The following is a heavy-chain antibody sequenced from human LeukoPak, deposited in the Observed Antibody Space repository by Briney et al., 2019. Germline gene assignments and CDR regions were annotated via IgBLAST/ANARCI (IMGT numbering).Heavy chain of an antibody. Sequence: PGGSLRPSCAASGFTFSSYSMNWVRQAPGKGLEWLSYINSSSSYIYYADSVKVRFTISRDNAKNLMYLQMNRLRAEDTAVYYCARTLDFDGLPINWFDPWGQGTLVTVSS. V-gene: IGHV3-21*05. CDR2: INSSSSYI. CDR1: GFTFSSYS. D-gene: IGHD3-9*01. CDR3: ARTLDFDGLPINWFDP. J-gene: IGHJ5*02.